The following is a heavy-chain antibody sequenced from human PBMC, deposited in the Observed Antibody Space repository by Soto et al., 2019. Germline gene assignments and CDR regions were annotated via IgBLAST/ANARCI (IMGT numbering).Heavy chain of an antibody. D-gene: IGHD4-4*01. CDR1: GYTFTGYY. CDR2: INPNSGGT. V-gene: IGHV1-2*04. CDR3: AKSGGGTTGHYYYYGMDV. Sequence: AAVKVSCKASGYTFTGYYMHWVRQAPGQGLEWMGWINPNSGGTNYAQKFQGWVTMTRDTSISTAYMELSRLRSDDTAVYYCAKSGGGTTGHYYYYGMDVWGQGTTVTVSS. J-gene: IGHJ6*02.